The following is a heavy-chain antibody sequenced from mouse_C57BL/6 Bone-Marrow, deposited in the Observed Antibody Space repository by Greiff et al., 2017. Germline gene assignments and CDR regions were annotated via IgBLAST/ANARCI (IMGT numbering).Heavy chain of an antibody. CDR1: GYTFTSYW. V-gene: IGHV1-69*01. D-gene: IGHD1-1*01. CDR3: ARDWGDGSSWGDWYFDV. Sequence: QVQLQQPGAELVMPGASVKLSCKASGYTFTSYWMHWVKQRPGQGLEWIGEIDPSDSDTNYNQKFKGKSTLTVDKSSSTAYLQLSSLASEVSAVYYCARDWGDGSSWGDWYFDVWGTGTTVTVSS. J-gene: IGHJ1*03. CDR2: IDPSDSDT.